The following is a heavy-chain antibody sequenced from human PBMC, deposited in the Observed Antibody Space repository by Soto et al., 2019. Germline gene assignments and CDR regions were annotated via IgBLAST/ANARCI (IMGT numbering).Heavy chain of an antibody. D-gene: IGHD1-26*01. CDR2: ISYDGSNK. CDR1: GFTFSNYG. J-gene: IGHJ3*02. CDR3: VKDLASGRYLFDAFDI. V-gene: IGHV3-30*18. Sequence: PGGSLRLSCAASGFTFSNYGMHWVRQAPGKGLEWVAVISYDGSNKYYADSVKGRFTISRDNSKNTLYLQMNSLRAEDTAVYYCVKDLASGRYLFDAFDIWRQRTMVTVSS.